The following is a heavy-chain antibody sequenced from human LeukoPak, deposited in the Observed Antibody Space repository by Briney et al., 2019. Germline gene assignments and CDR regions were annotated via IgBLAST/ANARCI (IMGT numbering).Heavy chain of an antibody. V-gene: IGHV4-39*07. J-gene: IGHJ4*02. D-gene: IGHD3-9*01. CDR2: INHSGST. CDR3: ARRGADILTGYSDY. Sequence: SETLSLTCTVSGGSISSGSYYWSRIRQPPGKGLEWIGEINHSGSTNYNPSLKSRVTISVDTSKNQFSLKLSSVTAADTAVYYCARRGADILTGYSDYWGQGTLVTVSS. CDR1: GGSISSGSYY.